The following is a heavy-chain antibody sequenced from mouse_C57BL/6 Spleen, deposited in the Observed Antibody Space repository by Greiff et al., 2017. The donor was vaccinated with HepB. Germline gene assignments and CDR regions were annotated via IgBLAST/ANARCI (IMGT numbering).Heavy chain of an antibody. CDR2: IDPSDSYT. Sequence: QVQLQQPGAELVKPGASVKLSCKASGYTFTSYWMQWVKQRPGQGLEWIGEIDPSDSYTNYNQKFKGKATLTVDTSSSTAYMQLSSLTSEDSAVYYCAREVRGYWGQGTTLTVSS. J-gene: IGHJ2*01. CDR3: AREVRGY. CDR1: GYTFTSYW. V-gene: IGHV1-50*01. D-gene: IGHD2-14*01.